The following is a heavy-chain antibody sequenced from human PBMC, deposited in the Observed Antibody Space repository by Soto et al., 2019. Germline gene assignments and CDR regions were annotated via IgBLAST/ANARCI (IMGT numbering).Heavy chain of an antibody. CDR3: ARGSYTSTWY. CDR2: TYYRSKWYN. CDR1: GDSLSSNSAA. D-gene: IGHD6-13*01. V-gene: IGHV6-1*01. J-gene: IGHJ4*02. Sequence: PSQTLSLTCAISGDSLSSNSAAWNWIRQSPSRGLEWLGRTYYRSKWYNDYAASVKSRMTINPDTSKNQFSLELNSVTPEDTAVYYWARGSYTSTWYWGQGTLVTVS.